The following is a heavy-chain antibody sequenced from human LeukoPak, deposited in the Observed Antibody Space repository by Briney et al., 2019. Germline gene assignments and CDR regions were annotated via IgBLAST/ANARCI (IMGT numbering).Heavy chain of an antibody. CDR2: IYYSGST. D-gene: IGHD6-13*01. Sequence: KSSEALSLTCTVSGGSISSYYWSWIRQPPGKGLEWIGYIYYSGSTNYNPSLKSRVTISVDTSKNQFSLKLSSVTAAGTAVYYCARGGSKQQWYPTPRYYFDYWGQGTLVTVSS. CDR1: GGSISSYY. CDR3: ARGGSKQQWYPTPRYYFDY. V-gene: IGHV4-59*08. J-gene: IGHJ4*02.